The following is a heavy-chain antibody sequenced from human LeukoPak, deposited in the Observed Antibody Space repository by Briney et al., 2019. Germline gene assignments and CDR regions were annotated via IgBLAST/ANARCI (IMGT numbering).Heavy chain of an antibody. J-gene: IGHJ4*02. Sequence: GRSLRLSCAASGFTFSSYGMHWVRQAPGKGLEWVAVIWYDGSNKYYADSVKGRFTISRDNSKNTLYLQMNSLRAEDTAVYYCARDGATNYYDSSGTRATNDYWGQGTLVTVSS. CDR3: ARDGATNYYDSSGTRATNDY. D-gene: IGHD3-22*01. CDR1: GFTFSSYG. V-gene: IGHV3-33*01. CDR2: IWYDGSNK.